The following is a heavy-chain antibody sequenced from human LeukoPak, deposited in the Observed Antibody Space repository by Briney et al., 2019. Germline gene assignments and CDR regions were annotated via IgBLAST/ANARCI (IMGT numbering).Heavy chain of an antibody. J-gene: IGHJ4*02. CDR1: GGSISSHY. CDR2: IYYSGST. Sequence: SETLSLTCTVSGGSISSHYRSWVRQPPGKGLEWIGYIYYSGSTNYNPSLKSRVTMSVDKSKNQFSLELSSVTSADTAVYFCARATSGYYFDFWDRGTLVTVSS. D-gene: IGHD3-22*01. CDR3: ARATSGYYFDF. V-gene: IGHV4-59*11.